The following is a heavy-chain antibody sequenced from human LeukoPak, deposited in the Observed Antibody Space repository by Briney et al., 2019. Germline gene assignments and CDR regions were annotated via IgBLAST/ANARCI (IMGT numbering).Heavy chain of an antibody. CDR1: GFTFSSYG. Sequence: PGRSLRLSCAASGFTFSSYGMHWVRQAPGKGLEWVAVIWYDGSNKYYADSVKGRFTISRDNSKNTLYLQMNSLRAEDTAVYYCARDRVGYCRGGSCYSKNYWGQGTLVTVSS. J-gene: IGHJ4*02. CDR2: IWYDGSNK. V-gene: IGHV3-33*01. D-gene: IGHD2-15*01. CDR3: ARDRVGYCRGGSCYSKNY.